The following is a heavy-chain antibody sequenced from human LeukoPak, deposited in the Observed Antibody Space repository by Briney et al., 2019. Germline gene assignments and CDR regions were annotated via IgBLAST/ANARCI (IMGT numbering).Heavy chain of an antibody. D-gene: IGHD6-6*01. V-gene: IGHV3-23*01. Sequence: LAGGSLRLSCAASGFPFSSYAMSWVRQAPGQGLEWVSAISGSGGSTYYADSVKGRFTISRDNSKNTLYLQMNSLRVEDTAVYYCARDLSIAARPAFDNWGQGTLVTVSS. J-gene: IGHJ4*02. CDR2: ISGSGGST. CDR3: ARDLSIAARPAFDN. CDR1: GFPFSSYA.